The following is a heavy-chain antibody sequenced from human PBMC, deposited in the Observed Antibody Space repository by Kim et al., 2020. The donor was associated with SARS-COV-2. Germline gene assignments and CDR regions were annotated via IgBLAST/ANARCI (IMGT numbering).Heavy chain of an antibody. D-gene: IGHD3-10*01. J-gene: IGHJ5*02. CDR3: ARGVVYAVWFGGATLNWFDP. Sequence: SETLSLTCAVYGGSFSGYYWSWIRQPPGKGLEWIGEINHSGSTNYNPSLKSRVTISVDTSKNQFSLKLSSVTAADTAVYYCARGVVYAVWFGGATLNWFDPWGQGTLVTVSS. V-gene: IGHV4-34*01. CDR2: INHSGST. CDR1: GGSFSGYY.